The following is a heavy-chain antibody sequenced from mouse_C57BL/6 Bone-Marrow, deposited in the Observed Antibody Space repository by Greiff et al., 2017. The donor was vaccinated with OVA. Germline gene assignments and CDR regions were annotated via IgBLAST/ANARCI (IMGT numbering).Heavy chain of an antibody. J-gene: IGHJ3*01. CDR2: INPNNGGT. CDR3: ARRVYDSYPALFAY. Sequence: EVQLQQSGPELVKPGASVKIPCKASGYTFTDYNMDWVKQSHGKSLEWIGDINPNNGGTIYNQKFKGKATLTVDKSSSTAYMELRSLTSEDTAVYFCARRVYDSYPALFAYWGQGTLVTVSA. D-gene: IGHD2-3*01. CDR1: GYTFTDYN. V-gene: IGHV1-18*01.